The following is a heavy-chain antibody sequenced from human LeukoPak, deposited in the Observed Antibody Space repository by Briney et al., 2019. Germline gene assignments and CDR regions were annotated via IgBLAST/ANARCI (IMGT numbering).Heavy chain of an antibody. CDR1: GYTFTSYG. V-gene: IGHV1-18*01. Sequence: GASVKVSCKASGYTFTSYGISWVRQAPGQGLEWMGWIGAYNGNTNYAQKLQGRVTMTTDTSTTTAYMELGSRRSDDTAVYDCVRNGSYYGDAFDIWAHGTMVTVSS. CDR2: IGAYNGNT. D-gene: IGHD3-10*01. J-gene: IGHJ3*02. CDR3: VRNGSYYGDAFDI.